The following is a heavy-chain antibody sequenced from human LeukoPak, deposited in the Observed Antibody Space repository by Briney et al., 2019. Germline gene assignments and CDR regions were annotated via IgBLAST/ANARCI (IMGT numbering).Heavy chain of an antibody. Sequence: SETLSLTCTVSGGSISSYYWSWIRQPPGKGLEWIGYIYYSGSTNYNPSLKSRVTISVDTSKNQFSLKLSSVTAADTAVYYCARAVRAWEGGLVWYFDLWGRGTLVTVSS. V-gene: IGHV4-59*01. J-gene: IGHJ2*01. CDR1: GGSISSYY. D-gene: IGHD3-10*01. CDR3: ARAVRAWEGGLVWYFDL. CDR2: IYYSGST.